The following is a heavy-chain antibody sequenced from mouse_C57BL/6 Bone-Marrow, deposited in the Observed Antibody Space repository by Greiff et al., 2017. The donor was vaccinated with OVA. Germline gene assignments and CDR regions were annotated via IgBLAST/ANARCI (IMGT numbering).Heavy chain of an antibody. CDR1: GFSLSTSGMG. D-gene: IGHD1-1*01. V-gene: IGHV8-12*01. CDR2: IYWDDDK. CDR3: ARSYYGSSYGEAWFAY. Sequence: QSSQTLSLTCSFSGFSLSTSGMGVSWIRQPSGKGLEWLAHIYWDDDKRYNPSLKSRLTISKDTSRNQVFLKITSVDTADTATYYCARSYYGSSYGEAWFAYWGQGTLVTVSA. J-gene: IGHJ3*01.